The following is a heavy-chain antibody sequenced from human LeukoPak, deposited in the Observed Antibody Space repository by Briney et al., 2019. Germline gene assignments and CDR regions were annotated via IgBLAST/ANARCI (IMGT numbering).Heavy chain of an antibody. CDR1: GGSISSYY. V-gene: IGHV4-59*01. J-gene: IGHJ3*02. D-gene: IGHD1-26*01. CDR2: IYYIGST. Sequence: KPSETLSLTCTVSGGSISSYYWSWIRQPPGKGLEWIGYIYYIGSTNYNPSLKSRVTISVDTSKNQFSLKLSSVTAADTAVYYCARVSGSYTPKGALDIWGQGTMVTVSS. CDR3: ARVSGSYTPKGALDI.